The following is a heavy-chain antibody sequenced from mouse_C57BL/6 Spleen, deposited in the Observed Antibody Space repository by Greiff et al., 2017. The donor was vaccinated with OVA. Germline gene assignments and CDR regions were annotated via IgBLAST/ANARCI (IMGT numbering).Heavy chain of an antibody. CDR2: ISYSGST. Sequence: EVKLQESGPGMVKPSQSLSLTCTVTGYSITSGYDWHWIRHFPGNKLEWMGYISYSGSTNYNPSLKSRISITHDTSKNHFFLKLNSVTTEDTATYYCAREGGNYEGFAYWGQGTLVTVSA. J-gene: IGHJ3*01. V-gene: IGHV3-1*01. D-gene: IGHD2-1*01. CDR1: GYSITSGYD. CDR3: AREGGNYEGFAY.